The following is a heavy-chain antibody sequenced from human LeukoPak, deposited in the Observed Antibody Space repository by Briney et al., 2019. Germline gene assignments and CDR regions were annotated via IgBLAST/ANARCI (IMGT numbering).Heavy chain of an antibody. J-gene: IGHJ4*02. CDR2: IYHSGST. V-gene: IGHV4-30-2*01. CDR1: GGSISSGGYS. Sequence: SQTLSLTCAVSGGSISSGGYSWSWIRQPPGKGLEWIGYIYHSGSTYYNPSLKSRVTISVDRSKNQFSLKLSSVTAADTAVYYCARGDFWSGYYTLDYWGQGTLVTVSS. CDR3: ARGDFWSGYYTLDY. D-gene: IGHD3-3*01.